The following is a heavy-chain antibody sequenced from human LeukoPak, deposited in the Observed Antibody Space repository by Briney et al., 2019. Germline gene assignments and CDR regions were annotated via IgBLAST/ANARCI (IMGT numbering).Heavy chain of an antibody. CDR3: ARDHSNWNYAPDF. CDR1: GYTFTGYH. Sequence: ASVKVSCKASGYTFTGYHMHWVRQAPGQGLEWMGWINPNSGGTNYAQKFRDRVTMSTDTSTGTAYLDVRSLTSDDTAVYYCARDHSNWNYAPDFWGQGTLVIVSS. V-gene: IGHV1-2*02. J-gene: IGHJ4*02. D-gene: IGHD1-7*01. CDR2: INPNSGGT.